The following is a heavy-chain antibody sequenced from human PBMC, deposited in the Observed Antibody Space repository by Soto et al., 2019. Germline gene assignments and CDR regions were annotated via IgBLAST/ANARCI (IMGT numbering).Heavy chain of an antibody. D-gene: IGHD6-19*01. V-gene: IGHV3-33*01. CDR3: AREAVAVAPYYYGMDV. CDR2: IWYDGSNK. Sequence: QVQLVESGGGVVQPGRSLRLSCAASGFTFSSYGMHWVRQAPGKGLEWVAVIWYDGSNKYYADSVKGRFTISRDKSKNTLYLQMNSLRAEDTAVYYCAREAVAVAPYYYGMDVWGQGTTVTVSS. J-gene: IGHJ6*02. CDR1: GFTFSSYG.